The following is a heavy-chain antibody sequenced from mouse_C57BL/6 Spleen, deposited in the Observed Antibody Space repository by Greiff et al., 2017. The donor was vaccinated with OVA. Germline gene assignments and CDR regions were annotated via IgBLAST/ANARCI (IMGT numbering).Heavy chain of an antibody. D-gene: IGHD1-1*01. J-gene: IGHJ2*01. V-gene: IGHV10-1*01. Sequence: EVKLVESGGGLVQPKGSLKLSCAASGFSFNTYAMNWVRQAPGKGLEWVARIRSKSNNYATYYADSVKDRFTISRDDSESMLYLQMNNLKTEDTAMYYWVRDGSSHYFDYWGQGTTLTVSS. CDR1: GFSFNTYA. CDR3: VRDGSSHYFDY. CDR2: IRSKSNNYAT.